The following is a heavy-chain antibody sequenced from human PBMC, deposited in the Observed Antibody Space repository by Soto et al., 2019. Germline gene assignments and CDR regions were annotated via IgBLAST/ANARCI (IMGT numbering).Heavy chain of an antibody. J-gene: IGHJ6*03. V-gene: IGHV4-59*01. D-gene: IGHD2-15*01. Sequence: PSETLSLTCTVSGGSISSYYWSWIRQPPGKGLEWIGYIYYSGSTNYNPSLKSRVTISVDTSKNQFSLKLSSVTAADTAVYYCARRTSGYCSGGSCYGAHYYYYMDVWSKGTTVTGSS. CDR1: GGSISSYY. CDR2: IYYSGST. CDR3: ARRTSGYCSGGSCYGAHYYYYMDV.